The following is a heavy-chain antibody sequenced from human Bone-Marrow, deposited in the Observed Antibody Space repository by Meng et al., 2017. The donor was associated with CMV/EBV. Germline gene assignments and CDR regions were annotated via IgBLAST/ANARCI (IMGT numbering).Heavy chain of an antibody. CDR1: GGSFSGYY. D-gene: IGHD3-3*01. CDR2: INHSGST. J-gene: IGHJ6*02. Sequence: GSLRLSCAVYGGSFSGYYWSWIRQPPGKGLEWIGEINHSGSTNYNPSLKSRVTMSVETSKDQISLKLNSVTAADTAVYFCARDPSRSGVYGYYYGMDVWGQGTTVTVSS. V-gene: IGHV4-34*01. CDR3: ARDPSRSGVYGYYYGMDV.